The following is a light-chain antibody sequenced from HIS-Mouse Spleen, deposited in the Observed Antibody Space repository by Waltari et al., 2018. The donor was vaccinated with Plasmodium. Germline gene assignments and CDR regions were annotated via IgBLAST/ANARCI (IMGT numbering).Light chain of an antibody. V-gene: IGLV2-11*01. CDR2: DVS. J-gene: IGLJ3*02. CDR3: CSYAGSYTWV. Sequence: QSALTQPRSVSGSPGQSVTISCTGTSSDVGGYNYVSWYQQHPGKAPKLMIYDVSKRPSGVPDGFSGYKSGNTASLTISGLQAEDEADYYCCSYAGSYTWVFGGGTKLTVL. CDR1: SSDVGGYNY.